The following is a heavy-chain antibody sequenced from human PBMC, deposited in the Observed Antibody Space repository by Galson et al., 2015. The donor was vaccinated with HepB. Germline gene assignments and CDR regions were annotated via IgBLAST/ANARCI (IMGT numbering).Heavy chain of an antibody. CDR1: GFTFSSYW. CDR3: ARVGQTYSDFWSGYYPDYYYYYYMDV. J-gene: IGHJ6*03. D-gene: IGHD3-3*01. CDR2: IKQDGSEK. Sequence: SLRLSCAASGFTFSSYWMTWVRQAPGKGLEWVANIKQDGSEKSYVDSVKGRFTISRDNAKNSLYLQMNSLRAEDTAVYYCARVGQTYSDFWSGYYPDYYYYYYMDVWGKGTTVTVSS. V-gene: IGHV3-7*01.